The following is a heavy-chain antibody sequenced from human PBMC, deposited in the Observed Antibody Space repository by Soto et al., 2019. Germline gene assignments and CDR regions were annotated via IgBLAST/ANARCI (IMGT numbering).Heavy chain of an antibody. CDR1: GGSFSGYY. J-gene: IGHJ2*01. V-gene: IGHV4-34*01. CDR2: INHSGST. D-gene: IGHD7-27*01. Sequence: SETLSLTCAVYGGSFSGYYWSWIRQPPGKGLEWIGEINHSGSTNYNPSLKSRVTISVDTSKNQFSLKLSSVTAADTAVYYCARIRTGDPGDFDLWGRGTLVTVSS. CDR3: ARIRTGDPGDFDL.